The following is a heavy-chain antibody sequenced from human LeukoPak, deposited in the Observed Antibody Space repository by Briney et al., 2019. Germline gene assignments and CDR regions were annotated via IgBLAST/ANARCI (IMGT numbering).Heavy chain of an antibody. CDR1: GYTFTNYD. CDR2: MNPNSGNT. Sequence: ASVKVSRKASGYTFTNYDISWVRQATGQGLEWMGWMNPNSGNTGYAEKFQGRVTMTRDTSISTAYMELSSLRSDDTAVYYCARNSGLADCWGQGTLVTVSS. CDR3: ARNSGLADC. D-gene: IGHD5-12*01. V-gene: IGHV1-8*01. J-gene: IGHJ4*02.